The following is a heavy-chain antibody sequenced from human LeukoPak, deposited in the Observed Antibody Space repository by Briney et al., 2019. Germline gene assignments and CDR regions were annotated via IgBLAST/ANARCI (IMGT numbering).Heavy chain of an antibody. CDR2: IIPILGIA. J-gene: IGHJ4*02. CDR1: GYTFTGYS. V-gene: IGHV1-69*02. D-gene: IGHD3-16*01. Sequence: SVKVSCKASGYTFTGYSIHWVRQAPGQGLEWMGRIIPILGIANYAQKFQGRVTITADKSTSTAYMELSSLRSEDTAVYYCARTLTFGGYYFDYWGQGTLVTVSS. CDR3: ARTLTFGGYYFDY.